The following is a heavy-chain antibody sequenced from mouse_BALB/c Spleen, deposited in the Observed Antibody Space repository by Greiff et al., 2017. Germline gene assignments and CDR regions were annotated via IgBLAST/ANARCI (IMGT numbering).Heavy chain of an antibody. V-gene: IGHV5-17*02. CDR3: ASYGNYDYFDY. D-gene: IGHD2-1*01. CDR2: ISSVSSTI. J-gene: IGHJ2*01. Sequence: EVNVVESGGGLVQPGGSRKLSCAASGFTFSSFGMHWVRQAPEKGLEWVAYISSVSSTIYYADTVKGRFTISRDNPKNTLFLQMTSLRSEDTAMYYCASYGNYDYFDYWGQGTTLTVSS. CDR1: GFTFSSFG.